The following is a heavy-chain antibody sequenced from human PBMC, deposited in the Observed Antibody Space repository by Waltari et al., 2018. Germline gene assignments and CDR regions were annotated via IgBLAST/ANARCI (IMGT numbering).Heavy chain of an antibody. J-gene: IGHJ4*02. CDR1: GYSISSGYY. D-gene: IGHD5-18*01. V-gene: IGHV4-38-2*02. Sequence: QVQLQESGPGLVKPSETLSLTCAVPGYSISSGYYWGWIRQPPGKGLEWIGSIYHSGSTYYNPSLKSRVTISVDTSKNQFSLKLSSVTAADTAVYYCARERGYSFWDYWGQGTLVTVSS. CDR2: IYHSGST. CDR3: ARERGYSFWDY.